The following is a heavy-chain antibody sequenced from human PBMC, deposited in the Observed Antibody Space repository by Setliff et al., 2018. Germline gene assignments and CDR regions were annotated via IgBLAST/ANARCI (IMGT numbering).Heavy chain of an antibody. CDR2: VLDTGIT. V-gene: IGHV4-59*11. CDR1: GGSISSSHS. J-gene: IGHJ5*01. Sequence: SETLSLTCTVSGGSISSSHSWSWIRQPPGKEMEWIGNVLDTGITNYNPSLGGRVTISVDTSKNQFSLSLTSVTAADTALYYCARRHLLSWFDSWGQGHLVTSPQ. CDR3: ARRHLLSWFDS.